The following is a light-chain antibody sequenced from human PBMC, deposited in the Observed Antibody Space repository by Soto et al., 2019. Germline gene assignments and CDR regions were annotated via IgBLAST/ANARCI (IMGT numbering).Light chain of an antibody. CDR2: DVT. Sequence: QSALTQPASVSGSPGQSITISCTGTSSDVGSYNLVSWYQQHPGKAPKLIIYDVTKRPSGASNRFSGSKSGNTASLTISGLQPDDEADYYCCSYAGNSEVFGTGTKVTVL. J-gene: IGLJ1*01. CDR3: CSYAGNSEV. V-gene: IGLV2-23*02. CDR1: SSDVGSYNL.